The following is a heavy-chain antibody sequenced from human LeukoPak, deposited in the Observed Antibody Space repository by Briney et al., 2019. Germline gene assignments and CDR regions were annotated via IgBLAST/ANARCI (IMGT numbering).Heavy chain of an antibody. Sequence: SVKVSCKASGGTFSSYAISWVRQAPGQGLEWMGGIIPIFGRANYAQKFQGRVTITTDESTSTAYMELSSLRSEDTAVYYCARDLRITIFGVVSDAFDIWGQGTMVTVSS. CDR3: ARDLRITIFGVVSDAFDI. CDR2: IIPIFGRA. D-gene: IGHD3-3*01. J-gene: IGHJ3*02. CDR1: GGTFSSYA. V-gene: IGHV1-69*05.